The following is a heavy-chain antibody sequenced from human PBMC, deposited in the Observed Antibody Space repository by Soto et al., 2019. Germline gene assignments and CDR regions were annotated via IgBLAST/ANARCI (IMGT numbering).Heavy chain of an antibody. V-gene: IGHV4-31*03. J-gene: IGHJ6*02. Sequence: SETLSLTCTVSCASISGGGYYWSWIRQHPGKGLEWIGYIYYSGSTYYNPSLKSRVTISVDTSKNQFSLKLSSVTAADTAVYYCARGGRRSPGMDVWGQGTTVTVSS. CDR1: CASISGGGYY. CDR3: ARGGRRSPGMDV. CDR2: IYYSGST.